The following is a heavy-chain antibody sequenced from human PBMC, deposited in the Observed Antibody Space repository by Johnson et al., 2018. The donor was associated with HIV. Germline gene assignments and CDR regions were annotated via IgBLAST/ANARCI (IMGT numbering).Heavy chain of an antibody. CDR3: ARDAGGGRIVVDYDAFDI. V-gene: IGHV3-74*01. D-gene: IGHD3-22*01. Sequence: MLLVESGGGVVQPGGSLRLSCVVSGFTFSSYGMHWVRQAPGKGLVWVSRINSDGSSTSYADSVKGRLTISRDNAKNTLYLQMNSLRAEDTAVYYCARDAGGGRIVVDYDAFDIWGQGTMVTVSS. J-gene: IGHJ3*02. CDR1: GFTFSSYG. CDR2: INSDGSST.